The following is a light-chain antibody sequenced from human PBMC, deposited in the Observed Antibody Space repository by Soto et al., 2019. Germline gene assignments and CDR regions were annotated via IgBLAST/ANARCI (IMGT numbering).Light chain of an antibody. Sequence: IVLTQSPGTLSLSPGERATLSCTASQSVSSSYLAWYQQKPGQAPRLLIYGASSRATGIPDRFSGSGAGTDFTLTSSRLEPEDFAVYYCQQYGSSPLTFGGGTKVDIK. V-gene: IGKV3-20*01. J-gene: IGKJ4*01. CDR1: QSVSSSY. CDR2: GAS. CDR3: QQYGSSPLT.